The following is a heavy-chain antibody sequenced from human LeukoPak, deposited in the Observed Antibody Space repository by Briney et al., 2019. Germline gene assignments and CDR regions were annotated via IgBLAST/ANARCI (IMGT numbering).Heavy chain of an antibody. Sequence: GGSLRLSCAASGFTFSSYWMSWVRQSPVKGLEWVANLKPDGSEKYFMDSVKGRFTISRDNAKNALYLEMNSLRAEDTAEYFCARERMYSGSGSTYPYYDYWGQGTLVTVSS. CDR3: ARERMYSGSGSTYPYYDY. J-gene: IGHJ4*02. CDR1: GFTFSSYW. CDR2: LKPDGSEK. D-gene: IGHD3-10*01. V-gene: IGHV3-7*01.